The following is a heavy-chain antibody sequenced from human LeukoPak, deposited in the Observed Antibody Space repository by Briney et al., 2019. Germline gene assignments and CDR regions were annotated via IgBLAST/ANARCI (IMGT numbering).Heavy chain of an antibody. CDR3: ATIPGYRLFY. V-gene: IGHV3-30*02. Sequence: GGSLRLSCAASGFNFSNYGMHWVRQAPGKGLEWVAFIRYDGSNKYYADSVKGRFAISRDNSKNTLFLQMNSMRTEDTSVYYCATIPGYRLFYWGQGTRVTVSS. J-gene: IGHJ4*02. CDR1: GFNFSNYG. D-gene: IGHD5-18*01. CDR2: IRYDGSNK.